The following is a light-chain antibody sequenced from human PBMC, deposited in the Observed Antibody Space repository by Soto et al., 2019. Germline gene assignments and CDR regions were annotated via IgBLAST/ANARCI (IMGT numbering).Light chain of an antibody. V-gene: IGKV3-15*01. Sequence: IVMTQSPATLSVFPGEGATLSCRASQSISNNLAWLQQKPGQAPRLLIYAASTRATGVPARFSGSGSGTDFTLTISSLQPEDFAVYYCHQYNNWPPMHTFGQGTKVDIK. CDR3: HQYNNWPPMHT. CDR1: QSISNN. J-gene: IGKJ2*01. CDR2: AAS.